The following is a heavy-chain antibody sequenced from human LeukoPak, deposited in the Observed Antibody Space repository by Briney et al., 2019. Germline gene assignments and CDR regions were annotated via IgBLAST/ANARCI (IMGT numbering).Heavy chain of an antibody. CDR2: IYTSGST. D-gene: IGHD3-10*01. CDR1: GGSISSYY. CDR3: ARDLTHDYGSTYYYYAMDV. V-gene: IGHV4-4*07. Sequence: SETLSLTCTVSGGSISSYYWSWIRQPPGKGLEWIGRIYTSGSTNYNPSLKSRVTMSVDMSKNQFSLKLSSVTAADTAVYYCARDLTHDYGSTYYYYAMDVWGQGTTVTVSS. J-gene: IGHJ6*02.